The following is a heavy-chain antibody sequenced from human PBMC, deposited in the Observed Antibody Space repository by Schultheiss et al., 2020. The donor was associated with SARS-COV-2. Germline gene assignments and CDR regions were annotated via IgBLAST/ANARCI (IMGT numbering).Heavy chain of an antibody. Sequence: GGSLRLSCAASGFTVSSNEMSWVRQAPGKGLEWVSSISGGSTYYADSRKGRFTISRDNSKNTLYLQMNSLRAEDTAVYYCARGATHYYGMDVWGQGTTVTVSS. V-gene: IGHV3-38-3*01. CDR2: ISGGST. CDR3: ARGATHYYGMDV. CDR1: GFTVSSNE. J-gene: IGHJ6*02.